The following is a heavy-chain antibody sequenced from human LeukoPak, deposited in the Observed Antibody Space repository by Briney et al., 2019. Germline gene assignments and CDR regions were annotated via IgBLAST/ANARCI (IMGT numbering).Heavy chain of an antibody. CDR1: GGSISGGDYY. V-gene: IGHV4-30-4*01. CDR3: AREGVYRITMVRGIIQ. CDR2: IYNSGSS. J-gene: IGHJ4*02. Sequence: SETLFLTCTVSGGSISGGDYYWSWIRQPPGKGLEWIGYIYNSGSSYYNPSLKSRVTISVDTSKNQFSLKLSSVTAADTAVYFCAREGVYRITMVRGIIQWGQGTLVTVSS. D-gene: IGHD3-10*01.